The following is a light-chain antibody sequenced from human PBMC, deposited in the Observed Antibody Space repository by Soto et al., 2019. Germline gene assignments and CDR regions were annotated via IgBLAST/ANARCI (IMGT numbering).Light chain of an antibody. CDR2: DGS. Sequence: SYELTQPPSVSVAPGQTARITCGGNNIGIYSVHWYQQRPGQAPVLVVYDGSDRPSGLPERFSGSNSGNTATLTIGRVEAADEADYYCQVWDNNGGHNYVFGTGTKVTVL. CDR3: QVWDNNGGHNYV. J-gene: IGLJ1*01. V-gene: IGLV3-21*02. CDR1: NIGIYS.